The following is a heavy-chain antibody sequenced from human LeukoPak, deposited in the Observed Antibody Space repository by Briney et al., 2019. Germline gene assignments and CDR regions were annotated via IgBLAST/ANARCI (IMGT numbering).Heavy chain of an antibody. J-gene: IGHJ6*03. CDR3: AKHGGYAPMDV. CDR2: IYTSGST. Sequence: PSETLSLTCTVSGGSINSYYWSWIRQPPGKGLEWIGYIYTSGSTNYNPSLKSRVTISIDTSKNQFSLKVNSVTAADTAVYYCAKHGGYAPMDVWGKGTTVTVSS. D-gene: IGHD2-2*01. V-gene: IGHV4-4*09. CDR1: GGSINSYY.